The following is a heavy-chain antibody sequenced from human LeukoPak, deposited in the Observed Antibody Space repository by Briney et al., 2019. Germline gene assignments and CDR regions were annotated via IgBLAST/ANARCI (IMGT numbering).Heavy chain of an antibody. Sequence: SETLSLTCAVYGGSFSGYYWSWIRQPPGKGLEWIGEINHSGSTNYNPSLKSRVTISVDTSKNQFSLKLSSVTAADTAVYYCARGWVSSGWYYFDYWGQGTLVTVSS. D-gene: IGHD6-19*01. CDR1: GGSFSGYY. V-gene: IGHV4-34*01. CDR3: ARGWVSSGWYYFDY. CDR2: INHSGST. J-gene: IGHJ4*02.